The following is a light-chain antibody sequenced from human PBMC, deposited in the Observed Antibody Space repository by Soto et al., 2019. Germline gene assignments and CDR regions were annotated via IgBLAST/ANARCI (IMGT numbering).Light chain of an antibody. CDR2: AAS. J-gene: IGKJ2*01. V-gene: IGKV1-8*01. Sequence: AIRMTQSPSSLSASIGDRVTITCRASHVVSNYLAWYQQKPGKAPKALICAASFLQSGVPSRFSGSGSGTDFSLTISFLQSEDFATYYCQHYYSYPYTFGQGTTLQMK. CDR3: QHYYSYPYT. CDR1: HVVSNY.